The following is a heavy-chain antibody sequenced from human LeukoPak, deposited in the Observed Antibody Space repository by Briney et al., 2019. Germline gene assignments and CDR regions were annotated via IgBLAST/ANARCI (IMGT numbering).Heavy chain of an antibody. V-gene: IGHV4-59*01. CDR2: IYYSGGT. J-gene: IGHJ5*02. CDR3: ARDHSGYCSSTSCRHNWFDP. Sequence: SETLSLTCTVSGGSISSYYWSWIRQPPGKGLEWIGYIYYSGGTNYNPSLKSRVTISVDTSKNQFSLKLSSVTAADTAVYYCARDHSGYCSSTSCRHNWFDPWGQGTLVTVSS. D-gene: IGHD2-2*01. CDR1: GGSISSYY.